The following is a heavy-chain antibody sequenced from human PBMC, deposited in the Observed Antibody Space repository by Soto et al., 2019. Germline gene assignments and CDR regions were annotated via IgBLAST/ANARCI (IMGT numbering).Heavy chain of an antibody. CDR3: ARDNSCSGGSCYEIYYYYYGMDV. J-gene: IGHJ6*02. V-gene: IGHV3-30-3*01. Sequence: GGSLRLSCAASGFTFSSYAMHWVRQAPGKWLEWVAVISYDGSNKYYADSVKGRFTISRDNSKNTLYLQMNSLRAEDTAVYYCARDNSCSGGSCYEIYYYYYGMDVWGQGTTVTVSS. D-gene: IGHD2-15*01. CDR1: GFTFSSYA. CDR2: ISYDGSNK.